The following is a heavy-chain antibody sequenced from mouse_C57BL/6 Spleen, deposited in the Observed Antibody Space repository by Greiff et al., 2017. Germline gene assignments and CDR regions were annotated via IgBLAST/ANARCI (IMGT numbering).Heavy chain of an antibody. V-gene: IGHV1-80*01. D-gene: IGHD2-10*02. CDR3: AREYGCYGIDY. CDR2: IYPGGGNT. Sequence: VQLQEPGAELVKPGASVKISCKASGYTFSSYWMTWVKQRPGQGLEWIGHIYPGGGNTNYNGKFKGKATLTADKSSSTAYMQLSSLTSEDSAVYFCAREYGCYGIDYWGQGTSVTVSA. J-gene: IGHJ3*01. CDR1: GYTFSSYW.